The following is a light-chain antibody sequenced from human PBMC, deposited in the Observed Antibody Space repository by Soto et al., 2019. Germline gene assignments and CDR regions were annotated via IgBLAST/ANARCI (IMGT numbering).Light chain of an antibody. CDR2: AAS. J-gene: IGKJ3*01. V-gene: IGKV1-39*01. CDR3: QQSYSTPRFT. CDR1: QDISNH. Sequence: DIQMTQSPSSLSASLGDRVTITCQASQDISNHLNWYHQKPGKAPKLLIYAASSLQSGVPSRFSGSGSGTDFTLTISSLQPEDFATYYCQQSYSTPRFTFGPGTKVDIK.